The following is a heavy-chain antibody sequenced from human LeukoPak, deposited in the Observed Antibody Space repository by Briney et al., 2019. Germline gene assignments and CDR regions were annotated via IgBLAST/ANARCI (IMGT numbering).Heavy chain of an antibody. CDR3: AADPANYYYYGMDV. Sequence: TSVKVSCKASGFTFTSSAMQWVRQARGQRLEWIGWIVVGSGNTNYAQKFQERVTITRDMSTSTAYMELSSLRSEDTAVHYCAADPANYYYYGMDVWGQGTTVTVSS. CDR2: IVVGSGNT. V-gene: IGHV1-58*02. J-gene: IGHJ6*02. CDR1: GFTFTSSA.